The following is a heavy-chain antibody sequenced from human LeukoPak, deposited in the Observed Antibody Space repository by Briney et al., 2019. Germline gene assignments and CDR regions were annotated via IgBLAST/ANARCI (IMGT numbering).Heavy chain of an antibody. J-gene: IGHJ4*02. Sequence: ASVKVSCKASGYTLTSYDINWVRQATGQGLEWMGWMNPNSGNTGYAQKFQGRVTMTRNTSISTAYMELSSLRSEDTAVYYCARGRSYSSGWYYFDYWGQGTLVTVSS. CDR3: ARGRSYSSGWYYFDY. CDR1: GYTLTSYD. CDR2: MNPNSGNT. D-gene: IGHD6-19*01. V-gene: IGHV1-8*01.